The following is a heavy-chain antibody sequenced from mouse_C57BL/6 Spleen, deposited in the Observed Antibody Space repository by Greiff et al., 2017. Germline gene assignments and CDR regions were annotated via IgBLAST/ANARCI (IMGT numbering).Heavy chain of an antibody. CDR3: ARPYYSNYFAY. CDR2: ISSGSSTI. J-gene: IGHJ3*01. CDR1: GFTFSDYG. D-gene: IGHD2-5*01. Sequence: EVQGVESGGGLVKPGGSLKLSCSASGFTFSDYGMHWVRQAPEKGLEWVAYISSGSSTIYYADTVKGRFTISRDNAKNTLFLQMTSLRSEDTAMYYCARPYYSNYFAYWGQGTLVTVSA. V-gene: IGHV5-17*01.